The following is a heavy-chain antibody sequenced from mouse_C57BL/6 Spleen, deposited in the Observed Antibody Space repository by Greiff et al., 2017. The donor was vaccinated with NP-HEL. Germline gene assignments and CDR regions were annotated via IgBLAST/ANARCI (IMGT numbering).Heavy chain of an antibody. Sequence: QVQLKESGPELVKPGASVKISCKASGYAFSSSWMNWVKQRPGKGLEWIGRIYPGDGDTNYNGKFKGKATLTADKSSSTAYMQLSSLTSEDSAVYFCARANWDYYYAMDYWGQGTSVTVSS. J-gene: IGHJ4*01. CDR1: GYAFSSSW. V-gene: IGHV1-82*01. CDR2: IYPGDGDT. CDR3: ARANWDYYYAMDY. D-gene: IGHD4-1*02.